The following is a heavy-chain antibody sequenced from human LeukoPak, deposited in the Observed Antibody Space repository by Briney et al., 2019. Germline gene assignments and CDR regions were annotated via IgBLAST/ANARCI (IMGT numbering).Heavy chain of an antibody. CDR2: IYYSGST. J-gene: IGHJ4*02. V-gene: IGHV4-39*01. Sequence: SETLSHTCTVSGGSISSRSYYWGWIRQPPGKGLEWIGSIYYSGSTYYNPSLKSRVTISVDTSKNQFSLKLSSVTAADTAVYYCAEEGDYYYFDYWGQGTLVTVSS. D-gene: IGHD3-10*01. CDR1: GGSISSRSYY. CDR3: AEEGDYYYFDY.